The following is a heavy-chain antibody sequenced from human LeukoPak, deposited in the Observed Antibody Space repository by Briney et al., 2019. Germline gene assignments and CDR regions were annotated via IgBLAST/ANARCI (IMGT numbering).Heavy chain of an antibody. CDR1: GFTFSSYD. Sequence: GGSLRLSCAASGFTFSSYDMHWVRQAPGKGLEWVSFIRYDGINKYYADSVKGRFTVSRDNSKNTLYLQMNSLRAEDTAVYYCARDFEGWKDWGQGTLVTVSS. J-gene: IGHJ4*02. D-gene: IGHD1-1*01. V-gene: IGHV3-30*02. CDR2: IRYDGINK. CDR3: ARDFEGWKD.